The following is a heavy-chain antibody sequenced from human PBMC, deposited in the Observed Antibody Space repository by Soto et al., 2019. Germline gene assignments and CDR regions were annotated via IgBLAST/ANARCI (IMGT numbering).Heavy chain of an antibody. Sequence: GESLTISCKGSGYSFTSYWIIWVLQMPGKGLEWMGRIDPSDSYTNYSPSFQGHVTISADKSISTAYLQWSSLKASDTAMYYCPKGSHPYYYYYGMDVWGQGTTVTVSS. CDR1: GYSFTSYW. V-gene: IGHV5-10-1*01. CDR2: IDPSDSYT. CDR3: PKGSHPYYYYYGMDV. J-gene: IGHJ6*02.